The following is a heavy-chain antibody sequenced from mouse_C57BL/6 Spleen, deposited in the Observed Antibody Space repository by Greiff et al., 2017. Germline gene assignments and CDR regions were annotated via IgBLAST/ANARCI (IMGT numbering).Heavy chain of an antibody. CDR1: GFTFSSYG. CDR3: ARPIYDGYYLHYFDY. CDR2: ISSVGSYT. V-gene: IGHV5-6*01. D-gene: IGHD2-3*01. J-gene: IGHJ2*01. Sequence: EVQGVESGGDLVKPGGSLKLSCAASGFTFSSYGLSWVRQTPDKRLEWVATISSVGSYTYYPARVKGRFTISRDNAKNTLYLQMSSLKSEDTAMYYCARPIYDGYYLHYFDYWGQGTTLTVSS.